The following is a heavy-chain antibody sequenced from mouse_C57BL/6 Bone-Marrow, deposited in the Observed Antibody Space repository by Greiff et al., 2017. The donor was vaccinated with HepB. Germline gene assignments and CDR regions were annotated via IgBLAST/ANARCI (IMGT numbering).Heavy chain of an antibody. V-gene: IGHV14-4*01. D-gene: IGHD1-1*01. CDR3: TTAYYYGSSPYWYFDV. Sequence: VQLQQSGAELVRPGASVKLSCTASGFNIKDDYMHWVKQRPEQGLEWIGWLDPENGDTEYASKFQGKATITAATSSNTAYLQRSSLTSEDTAVYYGTTAYYYGSSPYWYFDVWGTGTTVTVSS. CDR2: LDPENGDT. J-gene: IGHJ1*03. CDR1: GFNIKDDY.